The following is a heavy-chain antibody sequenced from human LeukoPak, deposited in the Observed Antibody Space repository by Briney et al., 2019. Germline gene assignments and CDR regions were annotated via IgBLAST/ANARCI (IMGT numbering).Heavy chain of an antibody. Sequence: SETLSLTCAVYGGSFSGYYWTYIRQPPGKGLEWIGEINHSGSTNYNPSLKSRVTISVDTSKNQFSLKLSSVTAADTAVYYCAGAGYSSSWYFDYWGQGTLVTVSS. CDR1: GGSFSGYY. V-gene: IGHV4-34*01. CDR3: AGAGYSSSWYFDY. D-gene: IGHD6-13*01. CDR2: INHSGST. J-gene: IGHJ4*02.